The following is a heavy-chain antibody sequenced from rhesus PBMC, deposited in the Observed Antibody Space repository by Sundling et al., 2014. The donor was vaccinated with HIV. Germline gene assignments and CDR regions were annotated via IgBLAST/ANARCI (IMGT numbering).Heavy chain of an antibody. Sequence: EVQLIQSGAEVKKPGASVKISCKASGYIFTNYYLHWVRQAPGKGLEWVGHIDPEDGDTDYAQKFRDRVTITADTSTDTVYMELSSLRSEDTAVYFCGRDGLAAAGGALDSWGQGVVVTVSS. J-gene: IGHJ6*01. CDR2: IDPEDGDT. V-gene: IGHV1-111*02. D-gene: IGHD6-25*01. CDR1: GYIFTNYY. CDR3: GRDGLAAAGGALDS.